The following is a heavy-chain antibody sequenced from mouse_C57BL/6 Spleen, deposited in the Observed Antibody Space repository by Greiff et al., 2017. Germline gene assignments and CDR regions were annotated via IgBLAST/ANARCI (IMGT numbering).Heavy chain of an antibody. CDR1: GFTFSSYT. CDR3: ARHGIYFDY. CDR2: ISGGGGNT. D-gene: IGHD4-1*01. J-gene: IGHJ2*01. Sequence: EVNVVESGGGLVKPGGSLKLSCAASGFTFSSYTMSWVRQTPEKRLEWVATISGGGGNTYYPDSVKGRFTISRDNAKNTLYLQMSSLRSEDTALYYCARHGIYFDYWGQGTTLTVSS. V-gene: IGHV5-9*01.